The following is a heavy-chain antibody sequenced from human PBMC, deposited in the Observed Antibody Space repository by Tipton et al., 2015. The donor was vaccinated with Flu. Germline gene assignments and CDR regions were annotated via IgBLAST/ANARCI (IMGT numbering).Heavy chain of an antibody. D-gene: IGHD3-10*01. J-gene: IGHJ4*02. CDR3: ASLGFTMVRGVIIFDY. V-gene: IGHV3-11*04. Sequence: LSLTCTVSGGSISSSSYYWGWIRQAPGKGLEWVSYISSSGSTIYYADSVKGRFTISRDNAKNSLYLQMNSLRAEDTAVYYCASLGFTMVRGVIIFDYWGQGTLVTVSS. CDR1: GGSISSSSYY. CDR2: ISSSGSTI.